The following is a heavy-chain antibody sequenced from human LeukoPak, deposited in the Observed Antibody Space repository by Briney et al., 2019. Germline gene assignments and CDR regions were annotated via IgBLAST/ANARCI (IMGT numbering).Heavy chain of an antibody. D-gene: IGHD3-10*01. J-gene: IGHJ4*02. CDR2: ISWNSGII. V-gene: IGHV3-9*01. CDR1: GFTFHDYA. Sequence: SLRLSCAASGFTFHDYAMHWVRQAPGKGLEWVSGISWNSGIIGYADSVKGRFTTSRDNAKNSLYLQMNSLRAEDTAVYYCARVYRPTMVRGVPFDYWGQGTLVTVSS. CDR3: ARVYRPTMVRGVPFDY.